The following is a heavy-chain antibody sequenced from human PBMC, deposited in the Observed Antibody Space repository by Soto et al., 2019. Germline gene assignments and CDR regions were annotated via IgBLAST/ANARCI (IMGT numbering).Heavy chain of an antibody. CDR3: VRMNADSYQFYYAMDV. J-gene: IGHJ6*02. D-gene: IGHD4-17*01. Sequence: SGPTLVNPTETLTLTCTVSGFSLSTGRMGVSWIRQPPGKALEWLAHIFSGNERSYSTSMQGRLTISKDPSGSQVVLSMTNLDPVDTGTYYCVRMNADSYQFYYAMDVWGQGTTVTVSS. CDR1: GFSLSTGRMG. CDR2: IFSGNER. V-gene: IGHV2-26*01.